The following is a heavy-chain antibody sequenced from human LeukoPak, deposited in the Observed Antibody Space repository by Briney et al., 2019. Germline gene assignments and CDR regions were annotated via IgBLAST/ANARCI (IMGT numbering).Heavy chain of an antibody. Sequence: SVKVSCKASGGTFSSYAISWVRQAPGQGLEWMGGIIPIFGTANYAQKFQGRVTITADESTSTAYMELSSLRSEDTAVYYCARGHSSSSRGPTDAFDIWGQGTMVTVSS. CDR3: ARGHSSSSRGPTDAFDI. D-gene: IGHD6-6*01. CDR1: GGTFSSYA. CDR2: IIPIFGTA. J-gene: IGHJ3*02. V-gene: IGHV1-69*13.